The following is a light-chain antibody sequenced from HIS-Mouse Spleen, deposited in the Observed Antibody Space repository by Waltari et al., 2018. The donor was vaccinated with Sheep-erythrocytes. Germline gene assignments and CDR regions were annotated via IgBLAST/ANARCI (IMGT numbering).Light chain of an antibody. CDR1: QSVSSY. CDR2: DAS. CDR3: QQRSNWYT. Sequence: EIVLTQSPATLSLSPGERATLSCRASQSVSSYLAWYQQKPGQAPRLLSYDASNRATGIPARFRGSGSGTDFTLTISSLEPEDFAVYYCQQRSNWYTFGQGTKLEIK. J-gene: IGKJ2*01. V-gene: IGKV3-11*01.